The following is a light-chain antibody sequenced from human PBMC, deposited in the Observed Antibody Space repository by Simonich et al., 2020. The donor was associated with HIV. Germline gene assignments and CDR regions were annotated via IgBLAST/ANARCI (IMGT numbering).Light chain of an antibody. V-gene: IGKV4-1*01. CDR3: QQYYDTPYT. CDR1: QGVLYSSNNKNY. Sequence: DIVMTQSPDSLAVSLGERASINCRSGQGVLYSSNNKNYLAWYQQKPGQPPKLLIYWAPTREYGVPDRFSGSGSGTDFNLTISSLQAEDVAVYYCQQYYDTPYTFGQGTKLEIK. J-gene: IGKJ2*01. CDR2: WAP.